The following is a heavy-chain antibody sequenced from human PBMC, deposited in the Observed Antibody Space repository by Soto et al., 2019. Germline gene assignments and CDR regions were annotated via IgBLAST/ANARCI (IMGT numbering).Heavy chain of an antibody. CDR3: SRDQSLGQPVAFDV. Sequence: EVQLVESGGGLVTPGGSLRVSCAASGFTFRSYSMNWVRQAPGKGLEWISTISSNSAYIYYADSVEGRFTISRDNARNSVYLQLNSLRGEDTAIYDCSRDQSLGQPVAFDVWGLGTIVTVSS. V-gene: IGHV3-21*01. J-gene: IGHJ3*01. CDR2: ISSNSAYI. CDR1: GFTFRSYS.